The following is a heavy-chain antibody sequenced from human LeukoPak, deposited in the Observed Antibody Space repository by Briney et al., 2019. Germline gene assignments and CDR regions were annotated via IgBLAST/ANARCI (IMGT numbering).Heavy chain of an antibody. CDR3: AKAPVTSCRGAFCYPFFY. CDR1: GVSFSSYA. J-gene: IGHJ4*02. CDR2: MSSSDDGR. D-gene: IGHD2-15*01. V-gene: IGHV3-23*01. Sequence: PGGSLRLSCATSGVSFSSYAMSWVRHAPGKGLEWVSAMSSSDDGRYYAASVRGRFTISRDTSRSTLYLQMNSLRAEDAAVYYCAKAPVTSCRGAFCYPFFYCGQGALVTVSS.